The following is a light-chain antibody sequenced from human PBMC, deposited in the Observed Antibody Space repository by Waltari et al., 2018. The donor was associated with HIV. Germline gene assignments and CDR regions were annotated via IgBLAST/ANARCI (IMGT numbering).Light chain of an antibody. CDR2: EVT. CDR3: SSFAPTNKFYVL. V-gene: IGLV2-8*01. Sequence: QSTLTQPPSASGSPGPSVTISCTGTSSDIGGFNYVCWYQQHPGKAPKLIMTEVTKRPSGVPDRFSGSKSGNTASLTVSGLQADDEALYYCSSFAPTNKFYVLFGGGTTLTVL. J-gene: IGLJ2*01. CDR1: SSDIGGFNY.